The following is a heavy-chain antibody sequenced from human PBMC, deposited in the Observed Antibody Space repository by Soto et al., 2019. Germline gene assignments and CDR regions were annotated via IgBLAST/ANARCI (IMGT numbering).Heavy chain of an antibody. CDR1: GFTFTSSA. CDR2: IVVGSGNT. D-gene: IGHD5-12*01. CDR3: QILLQPWLRLRDY. Sequence: ASVKVSCKASGFTFTSSAVQWVRQARGQRLEWIGWIVVGSGNTNYAQKFQERVTITRDMSTSTAYMELSSLRSEDTAVYYCQILLQPWLRLRDYWGQGTLVTVSS. V-gene: IGHV1-58*01. J-gene: IGHJ4*02.